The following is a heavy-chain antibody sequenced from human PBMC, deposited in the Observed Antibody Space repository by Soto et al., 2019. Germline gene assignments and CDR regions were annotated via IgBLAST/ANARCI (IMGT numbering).Heavy chain of an antibody. Sequence: SETLSLTCTVSGGSISSSSYYWGWIRQPPGKGLEWIGSIYYSGSTYYNPSLKSRVTISVDTSKNQFSLKLSSVTAADTAVYYCAGRRGPRKYYDILTGYEEENYYYYYMDVWGKGTTVTVSS. J-gene: IGHJ6*03. CDR2: IYYSGST. D-gene: IGHD3-9*01. CDR1: GGSISSSSYY. CDR3: AGRRGPRKYYDILTGYEEENYYYYYMDV. V-gene: IGHV4-39*01.